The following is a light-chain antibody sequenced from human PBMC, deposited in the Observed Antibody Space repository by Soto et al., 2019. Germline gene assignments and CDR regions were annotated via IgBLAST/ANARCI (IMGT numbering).Light chain of an antibody. CDR1: QSVSSN. CDR2: GAS. Sequence: EIVMTQSPATLSVSPGERATLSCRASQSVSSNLAWYQQKPGQAPRLLIYGASTRATGIPDRFSGSGSGTDFTLTINSLEPEDFAVYYCQQYGNSPITFGQGTRLENK. V-gene: IGKV3D-15*02. J-gene: IGKJ5*01. CDR3: QQYGNSPIT.